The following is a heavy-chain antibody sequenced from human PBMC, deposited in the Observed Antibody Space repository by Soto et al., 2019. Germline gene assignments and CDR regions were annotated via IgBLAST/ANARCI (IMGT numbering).Heavy chain of an antibody. D-gene: IGHD2-21*01. Sequence: GGSLRLSCAASGFTFSSYSMNWVRQAPGKGLEWVSYISSSSSTIYYADSVKGRFTISRDNAKNSLYLQMNSLRDEDTAVYYCASGRSAELFRARIDYWGQGTLVTVSS. J-gene: IGHJ4*02. V-gene: IGHV3-48*02. CDR2: ISSSSSTI. CDR3: ASGRSAELFRARIDY. CDR1: GFTFSSYS.